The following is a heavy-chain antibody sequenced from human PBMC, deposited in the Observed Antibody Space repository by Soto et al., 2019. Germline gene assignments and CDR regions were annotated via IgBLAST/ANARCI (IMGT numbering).Heavy chain of an antibody. J-gene: IGHJ6*02. CDR3: ASRYCSSTSCHYRMDV. D-gene: IGHD2-2*01. V-gene: IGHV1-2*02. CDR1: GYHFTGYY. CDR2: INPNSGGT. Sequence: RAAVKVSCKASGYHFTGYYMHWVRQAPGQGLEWMGWINPNSGGTNYAQKFQGRVTMTRDTSISTAYMELSRLRSDDTAVYYCASRYCSSTSCHYRMDVWGQGTTVTVSS.